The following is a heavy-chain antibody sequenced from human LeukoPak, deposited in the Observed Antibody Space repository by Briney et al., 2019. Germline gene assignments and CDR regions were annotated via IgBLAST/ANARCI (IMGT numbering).Heavy chain of an antibody. CDR3: ARGRRKKDSYGSPVWFDP. CDR2: INPNSGNT. Sequence: ASVKVSCKASGYTLSSHDINWVRQATGQGLEWMGWINPNSGNTDYAQKFQGRVTMTRNTSISTAYMELSSLRSEDTAVYFCARGRRKKDSYGSPVWFDPWGQGTQVTVSS. J-gene: IGHJ5*02. V-gene: IGHV1-8*01. D-gene: IGHD3-10*01. CDR1: GYTLSSHD.